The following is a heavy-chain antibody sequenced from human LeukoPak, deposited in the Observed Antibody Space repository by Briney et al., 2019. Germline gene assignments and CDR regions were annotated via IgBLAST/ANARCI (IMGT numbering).Heavy chain of an antibody. CDR2: TRFDGSSK. V-gene: IGHV3-30*02. CDR3: AKVRVDTAMVDAFDI. D-gene: IGHD5-18*01. J-gene: IGHJ3*02. CDR1: GLRFSNYG. Sequence: GGSLRLSCAASGLRFSNYGMHWVRQAPGKGLEWVAFTRFDGSSKYFADSVKGRFIISRDNFQNTLILQMNNLKVEDTAVYYCAKVRVDTAMVDAFDIWGQGTRVVVSS.